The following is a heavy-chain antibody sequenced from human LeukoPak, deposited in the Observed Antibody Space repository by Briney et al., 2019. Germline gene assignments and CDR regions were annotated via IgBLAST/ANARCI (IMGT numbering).Heavy chain of an antibody. V-gene: IGHV3-23*01. CDR2: TSGSADNT. Sequence: GGSLRLSCTASGFTLSSYAMIWVRQAPGEGLEWVSTTSGSADNTNYAEAVKGRFTISRDNSKNTMYLQMNSLRAEDTAVYYCAKQGFGCWGQGTLVTVSS. J-gene: IGHJ4*02. CDR1: GFTLSSYA. CDR3: AKQGFGC.